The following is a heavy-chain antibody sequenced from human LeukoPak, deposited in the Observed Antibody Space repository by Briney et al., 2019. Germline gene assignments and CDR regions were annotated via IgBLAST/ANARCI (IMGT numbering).Heavy chain of an antibody. V-gene: IGHV3-9*01. CDR1: GFTFGDYA. Sequence: GGSLRLSCAASGFTFGDYAMHWVRQAPGKGLEWVSGISWNSGSIGYADSVKGRFTISRDNAKNSLYLQMNSLRAEDTALYYCAKDGGRVRPAMLDYWGQGTLVTVSS. CDR2: ISWNSGSI. D-gene: IGHD5-18*01. J-gene: IGHJ4*02. CDR3: AKDGGRVRPAMLDY.